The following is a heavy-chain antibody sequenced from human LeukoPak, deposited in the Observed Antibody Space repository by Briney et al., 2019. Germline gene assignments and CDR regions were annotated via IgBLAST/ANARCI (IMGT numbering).Heavy chain of an antibody. Sequence: ASVKVSCKASGGTFSSYAISWVRQAPGQGLEWMGGIIPIFGTANYAQKFQGRVTITADESTSTAYMELSSLRSEDTAVYYCARDVDTAMGRNGMDVWGQGTTVTVS. D-gene: IGHD5-18*01. CDR3: ARDVDTAMGRNGMDV. J-gene: IGHJ6*02. CDR2: IIPIFGTA. V-gene: IGHV1-69*13. CDR1: GGTFSSYA.